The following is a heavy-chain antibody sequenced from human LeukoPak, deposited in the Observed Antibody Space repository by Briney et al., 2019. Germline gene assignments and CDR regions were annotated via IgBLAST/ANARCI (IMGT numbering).Heavy chain of an antibody. V-gene: IGHV3-33*08. CDR1: GFTFSSYG. D-gene: IGHD6-6*01. J-gene: IGHJ4*02. CDR2: IWYDGSNE. Sequence: GRSLRLSCAASGFTFSSYGMHWVRQVPGKGLEWVAVIWYDGSNEYYADSVKGRFTASRDNSKNTLNLEMDSLRAEDTAVYYCARDIASRRLDYWGQGTLVTVSS. CDR3: ARDIASRRLDY.